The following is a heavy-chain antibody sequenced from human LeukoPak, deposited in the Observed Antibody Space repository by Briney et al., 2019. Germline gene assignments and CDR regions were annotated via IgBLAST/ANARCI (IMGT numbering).Heavy chain of an antibody. V-gene: IGHV3-48*04. CDR1: GFTFSSYW. Sequence: GGSLRLSCAASGFTFSSYWMSWVRQAPGKGLEWVSYISSSGSTIYYADSVKGRFTISRDNAKNSLYLQMNSLRAEDTAVYYCARDTGDCYDSSGPFDYWGQGTLVTVSS. D-gene: IGHD3-22*01. CDR2: ISSSGSTI. J-gene: IGHJ4*02. CDR3: ARDTGDCYDSSGPFDY.